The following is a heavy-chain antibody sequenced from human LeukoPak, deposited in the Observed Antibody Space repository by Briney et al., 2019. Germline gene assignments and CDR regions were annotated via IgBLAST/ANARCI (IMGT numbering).Heavy chain of an antibody. CDR1: GGSFSGYY. CDR3: ARGRYSSSWTDY. V-gene: IGHV4-34*01. J-gene: IGHJ4*02. CDR2: INHSGST. Sequence: SETLSLTCAVYGGSFSGYYWSWTRQPPGKGLEWIGEINHSGSTNYNPSLKSRVTISVDTSKNQFSLKLSSVTAADTAVYYCARGRYSSSWTDYWGQGTLVTVSS. D-gene: IGHD6-13*01.